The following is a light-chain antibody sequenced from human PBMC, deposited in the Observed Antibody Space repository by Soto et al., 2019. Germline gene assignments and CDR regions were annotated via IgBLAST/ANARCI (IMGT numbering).Light chain of an antibody. CDR3: TSYAGSNTYV. CDR1: KSDIGDYDF. V-gene: IGLV2-8*01. CDR2: EVV. J-gene: IGLJ1*01. Sequence: QSVLTQPPSASGSPGQSVTISCTGTKSDIGDYDFVSWYQHHPGKAPRLIIYEVVQRPSGVPDRFSGSKSGNTASLTVSGLQAADEADYFCTSYAGSNTYVFGSGTKGTVL.